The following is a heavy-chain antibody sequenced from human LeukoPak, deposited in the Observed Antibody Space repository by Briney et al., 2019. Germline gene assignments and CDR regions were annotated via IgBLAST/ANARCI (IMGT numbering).Heavy chain of an antibody. Sequence: PSETLSLTCAVYGGSFSGYYWSWIRQPPGKGLEWIGEINHSGSTNYNPSLKSRVTISVDTSKNQFSPKLSSVTAADTAVYYCARGSRDYIWGSYRNDYWGQGTLVTVSS. CDR3: ARGSRDYIWGSYRNDY. J-gene: IGHJ4*02. CDR1: GGSFSGYY. D-gene: IGHD3-16*02. V-gene: IGHV4-34*01. CDR2: INHSGST.